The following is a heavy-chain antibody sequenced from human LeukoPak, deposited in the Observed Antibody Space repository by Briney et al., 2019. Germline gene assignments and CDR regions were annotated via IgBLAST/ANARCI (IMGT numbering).Heavy chain of an antibody. V-gene: IGHV3-7*01. J-gene: IGHJ4*02. CDR2: IKQDGSER. CDR3: ARAGSHWHYVY. CDR1: GFTFSGFS. D-gene: IGHD3-10*01. Sequence: GGSLRPTCAASGFTFSGFSMSWVRQSPTKGLEWVANIKQDGSERYYVDSVKGRFTISRDNAKNSLSLQMNNLRVEDTAVYYCARAGSHWHYVYWGQGTVVTVSS.